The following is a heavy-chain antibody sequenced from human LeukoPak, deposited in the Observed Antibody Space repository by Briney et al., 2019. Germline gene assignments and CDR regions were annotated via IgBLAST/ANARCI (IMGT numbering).Heavy chain of an antibody. V-gene: IGHV3-73*01. D-gene: IGHD3-10*01. Sequence: GGSLRLSCAPSGFTFSGSALRWVRQPSGEGLEWVGRIRSTANGYATAYAASVKGRFTISRDDSKNTAYLQMDSLKTEDTAVYYCTGNYYGSGSYADFDYWGQGTLVTVSS. J-gene: IGHJ4*02. CDR1: GFTFSGSA. CDR2: IRSTANGYAT. CDR3: TGNYYGSGSYADFDY.